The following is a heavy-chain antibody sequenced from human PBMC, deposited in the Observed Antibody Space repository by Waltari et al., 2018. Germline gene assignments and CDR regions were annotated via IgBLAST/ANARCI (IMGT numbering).Heavy chain of an antibody. Sequence: QITLKESGPTLVKPTQTLTLTCTFSGFSLSTSGVGVGWIRQPPGKALEWLALIYWNDAKRYSPSLKSRLTITKDTSKNQVVLTMTNMDPVDTATYYCAHSYCSSTSCYEVNWFDPWGQGTLVTVSS. D-gene: IGHD2-2*01. CDR3: AHSYCSSTSCYEVNWFDP. J-gene: IGHJ5*02. CDR2: IYWNDAK. V-gene: IGHV2-5*01. CDR1: GFSLSTSGVG.